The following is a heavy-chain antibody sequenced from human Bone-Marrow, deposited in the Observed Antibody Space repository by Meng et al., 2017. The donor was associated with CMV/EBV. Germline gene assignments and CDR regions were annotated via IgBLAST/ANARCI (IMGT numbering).Heavy chain of an antibody. CDR2: IYYSGST. D-gene: IGHD6-13*01. CDR1: GGSISSSSYY. Sequence: SETLSLTCTVSGGSISSSSYYWGWIRQPPGKGLEWIGSIYYSGSTYYNPSLKSRVTISVETSKNQFSLKLSSVTAADTAVYYCARARYFGQLVRPFDPLGQGSLVTVSS. J-gene: IGHJ5*02. V-gene: IGHV4-39*07. CDR3: ARARYFGQLVRPFDP.